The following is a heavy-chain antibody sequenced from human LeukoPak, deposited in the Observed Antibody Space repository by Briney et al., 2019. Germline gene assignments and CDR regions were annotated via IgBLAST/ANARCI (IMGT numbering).Heavy chain of an antibody. V-gene: IGHV3-48*03. J-gene: IGHJ4*02. CDR2: ITSVGTTV. CDR3: ARNAGESLDWSLCFVS. Sequence: PGGSLRLSRAASGFTLSDYEMNGVRQAPGKGLEWLSYITSVGTTVYYADSVKGRFTTSRDNAKRFLYLQMNSLRAEDTAVYYCARNAGESLDWSLCFVSWGQGTLVTVSS. D-gene: IGHD3/OR15-3a*01. CDR1: GFTLSDYE.